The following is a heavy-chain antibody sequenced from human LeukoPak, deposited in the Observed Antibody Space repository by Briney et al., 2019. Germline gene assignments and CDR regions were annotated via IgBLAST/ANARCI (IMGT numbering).Heavy chain of an antibody. CDR3: ARARGSDYNYYYMDV. CDR2: ISSGGSTK. Sequence: GRSLRLSCVAAGITFSSYEMSWVRQAPGKGLEWVSHISSGGSTKYYVDSVKGRFTISRDNAKNSLSLQMNSLRADDTAIYYCARARGSDYNYYYMDVWGKGTTVTVSS. V-gene: IGHV3-48*03. J-gene: IGHJ6*03. CDR1: GITFSSYE.